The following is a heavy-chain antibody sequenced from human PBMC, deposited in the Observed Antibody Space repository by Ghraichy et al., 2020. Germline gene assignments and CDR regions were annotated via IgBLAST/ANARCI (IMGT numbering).Heavy chain of an antibody. D-gene: IGHD3-10*01. CDR2: IYYSGST. CDR1: GGSISSGDYY. J-gene: IGHJ5*02. Sequence: SETLSLTCTVSGGSISSGDYYWSWIRQPPGKGLEWIGYIYYSGSTYYNPSLKSRVTISVDTSKNQFSLKLSSVTAADTAVYYCARDVGGFRELLPWGQGTLVTVSS. V-gene: IGHV4-30-4*01. CDR3: ARDVGGFRELLP.